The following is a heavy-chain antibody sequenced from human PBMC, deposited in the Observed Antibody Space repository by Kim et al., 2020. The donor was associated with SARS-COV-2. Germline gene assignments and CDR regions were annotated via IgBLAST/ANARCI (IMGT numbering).Heavy chain of an antibody. CDR1: GFTFSDYY. CDR3: ARGSMLGYCSGGSCGVPGY. CDR2: ISSSSSYT. Sequence: GGSLRLSCAASGFTFSDYYMSWIRQAPGKGLEWVSYISSSSSYTNYADSVKGRFTISRDNAKNSLYLQMNSLRAEDTAVYYCARGSMLGYCSGGSCGVPGYWCQGNLVTVSS. V-gene: IGHV3-11*06. D-gene: IGHD2-15*01. J-gene: IGHJ4*02.